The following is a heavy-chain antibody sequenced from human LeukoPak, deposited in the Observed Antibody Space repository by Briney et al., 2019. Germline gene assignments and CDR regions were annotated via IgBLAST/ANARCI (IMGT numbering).Heavy chain of an antibody. CDR2: IYYRGST. CDR3: ARLLPMAAAGGHYFDY. J-gene: IGHJ4*02. CDR1: GGSFISGIYY. D-gene: IGHD6-13*01. V-gene: IGHV4-39*01. Sequence: PSETLSLTCNVSGGSFISGIYYWGWVRQPPGKGLEWIASIYYRGSTYYNQSLKSRVTISVDTSKKQFSLKVTSVTAADTAVYYCARLLPMAAAGGHYFDYWGQGTLVTVSS.